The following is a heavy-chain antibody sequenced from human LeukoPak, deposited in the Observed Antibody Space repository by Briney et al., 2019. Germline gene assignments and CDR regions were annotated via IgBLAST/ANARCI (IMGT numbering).Heavy chain of an antibody. D-gene: IGHD6-6*01. V-gene: IGHV3-21*01. Sequence: GGSLRLSCAASGSTFSRYSMNWVRQAPEKGGEWVSSISSSSSYIYYADSVKGRFTISRDNAKNSLYLQMNSLRAEDTAVYYCARDTYSSSSYYYYYYMDVWGKGTTVTVSS. CDR1: GSTFSRYS. CDR3: ARDTYSSSSYYYYYYMDV. J-gene: IGHJ6*03. CDR2: ISSSSSYI.